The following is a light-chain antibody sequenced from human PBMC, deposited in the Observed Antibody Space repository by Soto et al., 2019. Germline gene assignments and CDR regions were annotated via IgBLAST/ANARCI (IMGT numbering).Light chain of an antibody. V-gene: IGKV3-20*01. Sequence: EIVLTQSPGTLSLSSGERATLSCRASQSVRSNYLAWYQQKPGQAPRLLIYGASSRATGIPDRFGGSGSGKDFTLTISRLEPEDFAVYYCQQYASPPLTFGGGTKVEIK. CDR3: QQYASPPLT. J-gene: IGKJ4*01. CDR2: GAS. CDR1: QSVRSNY.